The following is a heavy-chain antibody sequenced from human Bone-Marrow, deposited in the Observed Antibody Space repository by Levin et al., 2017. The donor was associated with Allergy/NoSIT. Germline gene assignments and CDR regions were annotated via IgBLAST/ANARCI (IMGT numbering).Heavy chain of an antibody. CDR2: ISFAGENK. Sequence: GGSLRLSCAGSGYTFSDYAMFWVRQAPGKGLEWVALISFAGENKHYADSVKGRFTISRDSSPLYLPMSRLTPEDKAVYYCARVQNYGSDYWGQGTLVTVSS. V-gene: IGHV3-30*04. CDR3: ARVQNYGSDY. CDR1: GYTFSDYA. D-gene: IGHD3-10*01. J-gene: IGHJ4*02.